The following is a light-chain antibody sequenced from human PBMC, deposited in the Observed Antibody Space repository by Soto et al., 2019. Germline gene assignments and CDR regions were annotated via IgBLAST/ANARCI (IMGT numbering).Light chain of an antibody. V-gene: IGKV3-20*01. Sequence: EIVLTQSPGTLSLSPGERATLSRRASQSVSSSYLAWYQQKPGQAPRLLIYGASSRATGIPDRFSGSGSGTDFTLTISRLEPEEFAVYYCQQYGSSYTFGQGTRLEMK. CDR2: GAS. CDR3: QQYGSSYT. J-gene: IGKJ5*01. CDR1: QSVSSSY.